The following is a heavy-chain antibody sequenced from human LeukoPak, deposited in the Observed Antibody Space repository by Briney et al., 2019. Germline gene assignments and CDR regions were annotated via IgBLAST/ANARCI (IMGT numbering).Heavy chain of an antibody. CDR1: GFTFSSYG. J-gene: IGHJ3*02. CDR2: IRYDGSNK. V-gene: IGHV3-30*02. Sequence: GGPLRLSCAASGFTFSSYGMHWVRQAPGKGLEWVAFIRYDGSNKYYADSVKGRFTISRDNSKNTLYLQMNSLRAEDTAVYYCAKDVGYDSSGYYYDDAFDIWGQGTMVTVSS. CDR3: AKDVGYDSSGYYYDDAFDI. D-gene: IGHD3-22*01.